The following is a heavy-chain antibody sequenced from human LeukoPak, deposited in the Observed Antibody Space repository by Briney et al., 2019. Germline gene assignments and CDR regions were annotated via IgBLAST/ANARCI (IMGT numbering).Heavy chain of an antibody. CDR1: GGSFSGYY. V-gene: IGHV4-34*01. CDR2: INHSGST. Sequence: SETLSLTCAVYGGSFSGYYWSWIRQPPGKGLEWIGEINHSGSTNYNPSLKSRVTISVDTSKNQFSLKLSSVTAADTAVYYCARRIAAAGTPHYYYYMDVWGKGTTVTISS. J-gene: IGHJ6*03. D-gene: IGHD6-13*01. CDR3: ARRIAAAGTPHYYYYMDV.